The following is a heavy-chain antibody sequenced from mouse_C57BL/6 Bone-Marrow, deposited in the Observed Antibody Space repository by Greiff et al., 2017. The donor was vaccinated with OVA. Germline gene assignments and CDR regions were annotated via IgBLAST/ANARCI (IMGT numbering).Heavy chain of an antibody. CDR3: ARNGDGNYFDY. CDR2: IWPGGGT. J-gene: IGHJ2*01. D-gene: IGHD2-1*01. V-gene: IGHV2-9-1*01. Sequence: VQLQQSGPGLVAPSQSLSITCTVSGFSLTSYAISWVRQPPGKGLEWLGVIWPGGGTNYNSALKSRLSISKDNSKSQVFLKMNSLQTDDTARYYCARNGDGNYFDYWGQGTTLTVSS. CDR1: GFSLTSYA.